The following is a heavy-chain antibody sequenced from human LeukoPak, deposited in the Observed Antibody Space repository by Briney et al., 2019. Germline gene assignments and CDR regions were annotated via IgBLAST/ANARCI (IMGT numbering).Heavy chain of an antibody. V-gene: IGHV4-61*02. Sequence: ASETLSLTCTVSGGSISSGSYYWSWIRQPAGKGLEWIGRIYTSGSTNYNPPLKSRVTISVDTSKNQFSLKLSSVTAADTAVYYCASRVVGSYYYYYYGMDVWGQGTTVTVSS. CDR3: ASRVVGSYYYYYYGMDV. J-gene: IGHJ6*02. CDR2: IYTSGST. D-gene: IGHD2-15*01. CDR1: GGSISSGSYY.